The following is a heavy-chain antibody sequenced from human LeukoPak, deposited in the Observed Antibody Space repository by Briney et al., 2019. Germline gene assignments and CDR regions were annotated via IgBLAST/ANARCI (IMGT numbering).Heavy chain of an antibody. CDR2: IYYSGST. CDR3: ARERREPPTSY. D-gene: IGHD2-2*01. CDR1: GGSISSYY. J-gene: IGHJ1*01. V-gene: IGHV4-59*12. Sequence: PSETLSLTCTVSGGSISSYYWSWIRQPPGKGLEWIGYIYYSGSTNYNPSLTSRVTISVDTSKNQFSLKLSSVTAADTAVYYCARERREPPTSYWGQGTLVTVSS.